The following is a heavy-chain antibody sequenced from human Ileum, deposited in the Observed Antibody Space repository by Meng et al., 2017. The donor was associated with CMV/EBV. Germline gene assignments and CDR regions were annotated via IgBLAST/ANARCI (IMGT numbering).Heavy chain of an antibody. J-gene: IGHJ4*02. Sequence: QWQLQQWGAGLLKPSETLSLTCAVYGGSFSGYYWSWIRQPPGKGLEWIGEINHSGSTNYNPSLKSRVTISVDTSKNQFFLKLSSVTAADTAVYYCARGVAGGPFDYWGQGTLVTVSS. CDR2: INHSGST. CDR1: GGSFSGYY. D-gene: IGHD2-15*01. CDR3: ARGVAGGPFDY. V-gene: IGHV4-34*01.